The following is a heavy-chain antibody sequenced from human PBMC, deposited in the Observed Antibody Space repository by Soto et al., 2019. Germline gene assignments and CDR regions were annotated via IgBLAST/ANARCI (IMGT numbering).Heavy chain of an antibody. CDR2: ISYSGSK. J-gene: IGHJ4*02. V-gene: IGHV4-39*01. CDR3: ASHDYGDYVDY. CDR1: GGPISSSSYS. D-gene: IGHD4-17*01. Sequence: SETLALTNTVSGGPISSSSYSWGCFRQPPVKGLEWIGSISYSGSKYYNPSLKSRVTISVDTSKNQFALKLSSVTAADTAVYYCASHDYGDYVDYWGQGTLVTVSS.